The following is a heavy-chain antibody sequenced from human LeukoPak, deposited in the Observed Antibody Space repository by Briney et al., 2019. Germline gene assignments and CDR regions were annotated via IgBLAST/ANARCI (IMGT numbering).Heavy chain of an antibody. CDR3: ARAEYSSSWYSYYYYYMDV. J-gene: IGHJ6*03. V-gene: IGHV3-48*03. D-gene: IGHD6-13*01. Sequence: PGGSLRLSCAASGFTFSSYEMNWVRQAPGKGLEWVSYISSSGSTIYYADSVKGRFTISRDNAKNSLYLQMNSLRAEDTAVYYCARAEYSSSWYSYYYYYMDVWGKGTTVTISS. CDR2: ISSSGSTI. CDR1: GFTFSSYE.